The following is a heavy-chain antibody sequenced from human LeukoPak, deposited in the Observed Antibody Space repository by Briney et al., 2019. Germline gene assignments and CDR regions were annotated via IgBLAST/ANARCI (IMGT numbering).Heavy chain of an antibody. CDR1: GDSIYSSSYY. J-gene: IGHJ3*02. Sequence: SETLSLTCTVSGDSIYSSSYYWGWIRQPPGQGLEWIGSIYYSGNTYHNPSLKSRVTISVDTSKNQFSLKLNSVTAADTAVYYCARHLTYYDSSGYQVDAFDIWGQGTMVTVSS. D-gene: IGHD3-22*01. CDR3: ARHLTYYDSSGYQVDAFDI. V-gene: IGHV4-39*01. CDR2: IYYSGNT.